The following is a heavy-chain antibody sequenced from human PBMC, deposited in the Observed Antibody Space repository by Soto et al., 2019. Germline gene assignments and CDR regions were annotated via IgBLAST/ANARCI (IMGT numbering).Heavy chain of an antibody. Sequence: SETLSLTCTVSGGSISSGGYYWSWIRQHPGKGLEWIGYIYHSGSTYYNPSLKSRVTISVDTSKNQFSLKLSSVTAADTAVYYCARDSKSRRFDYWGQGTLVTVSS. CDR3: ARDSKSRRFDY. CDR1: GGSISSGGYY. J-gene: IGHJ4*02. CDR2: IYHSGST. V-gene: IGHV4-31*03.